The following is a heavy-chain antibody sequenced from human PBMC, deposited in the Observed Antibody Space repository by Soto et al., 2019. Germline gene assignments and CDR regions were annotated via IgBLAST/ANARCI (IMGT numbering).Heavy chain of an antibody. V-gene: IGHV4-30-4*01. D-gene: IGHD2-8*01. CDR3: AGFGVGDRDDK. Sequence: TLSLTCSVSGSYITSGDYHWTWIRQAPGKGLEWIGYISHSEATYYSPALKNRIIISSDFSMNQFSLRLNSVTAADTAVYFCAGFGVGDRDDKWGQGTLVTVSS. J-gene: IGHJ4*02. CDR2: ISHSEAT. CDR1: GSYITSGDYH.